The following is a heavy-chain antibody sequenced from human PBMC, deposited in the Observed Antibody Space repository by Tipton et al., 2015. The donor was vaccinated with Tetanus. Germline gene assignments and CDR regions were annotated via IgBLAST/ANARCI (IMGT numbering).Heavy chain of an antibody. V-gene: IGHV4-4*02. CDR1: GGSISSSNW. J-gene: IGHJ4*02. D-gene: IGHD2-15*01. CDR3: ATLYCSGGSCYPTSGY. Sequence: TLSLTCAVSGGSISSSNWWSWVRQPPGKGLEWIGEIYHSGSTNYNPSLKSRVTISVDKSKNQFSLKLSSVTAADTAVYYCATLYCSGGSCYPTSGYWGQGTLVTVSS. CDR2: IYHSGST.